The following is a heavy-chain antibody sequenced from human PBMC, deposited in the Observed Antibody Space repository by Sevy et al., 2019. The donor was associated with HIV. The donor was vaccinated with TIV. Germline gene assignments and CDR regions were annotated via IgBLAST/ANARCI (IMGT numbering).Heavy chain of an antibody. V-gene: IGHV1-58*01. CDR2: IVVGSGNT. J-gene: IGHJ6*02. Sequence: ASVKVSCKASGFTFTSSAVQWVRQARGQRLAWIGWIVVGSGNTNYAQKFQERVTITRDMSTSTAYMELSSLRSEDTAVYYCAAAMYYYYYYGMDVWGQGTTVTVSS. D-gene: IGHD3-10*02. CDR1: GFTFTSSA. CDR3: AAAMYYYYYYGMDV.